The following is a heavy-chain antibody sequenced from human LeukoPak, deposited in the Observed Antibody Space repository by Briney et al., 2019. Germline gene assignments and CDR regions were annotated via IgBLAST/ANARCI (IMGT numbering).Heavy chain of an antibody. Sequence: PGGSLRFSCAASGYTFTSYATHWVRQGPGQRLEWMGWINAVNGNTKYSQKFQGRVTITRDTSASTAYMELSSLRSEDTAVYYCARSLGRYCSGGSCYYYGMDVWGQGTTVTVSS. V-gene: IGHV1-3*01. D-gene: IGHD2-15*01. CDR3: ARSLGRYCSGGSCYYYGMDV. CDR2: INAVNGNT. CDR1: GYTFTSYA. J-gene: IGHJ6*02.